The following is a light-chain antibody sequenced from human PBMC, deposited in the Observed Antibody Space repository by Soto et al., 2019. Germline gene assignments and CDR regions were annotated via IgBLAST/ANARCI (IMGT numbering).Light chain of an antibody. CDR3: QQYYITPPT. CDR1: QSVLYSSNNKDY. J-gene: IGKJ2*01. V-gene: IGKV4-1*01. CDR2: LAS. Sequence: DIVMTQSPDSLAVSLGERATINCKSSQSVLYSSNNKDYLAWYQQKPGQPPKLLIYLASTRESGVPDRFRGSGSGTDFTLTISSLQAEDVAVYHCQQYYITPPTFGQGTKLEIK.